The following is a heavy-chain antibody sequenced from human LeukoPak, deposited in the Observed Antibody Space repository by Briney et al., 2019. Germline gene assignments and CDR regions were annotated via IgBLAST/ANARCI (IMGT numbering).Heavy chain of an antibody. J-gene: IGHJ4*02. CDR3: ARASYSYDINGWVPFDY. CDR1: GNSISSGDHY. Sequence: SETLSLTCTVSGNSISSGDHYWSWIRQPAGKGLEWIGRIYTSGSTNYNPSLKSRVTISGDTSKNQFSLRLSSVTAADTAVYYCARASYSYDINGWVPFDYWGQGTLVTVSS. D-gene: IGHD3-22*01. CDR2: IYTSGST. V-gene: IGHV4-61*02.